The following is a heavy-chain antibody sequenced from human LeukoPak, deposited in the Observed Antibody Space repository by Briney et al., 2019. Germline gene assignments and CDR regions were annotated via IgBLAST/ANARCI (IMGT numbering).Heavy chain of an antibody. J-gene: IGHJ4*02. CDR3: ATDGGNHNFDY. CDR1: GFTFTDYY. D-gene: IGHD1-14*01. V-gene: IGHV1-2*06. CDR2: IILNNGAT. Sequence: ASVKVSCKACGFTFTDYYLHWVRQAPGQGLEWMGRIILNNGATNYAQKFQGRVTLTRDTSISTAYMELSRQTSDDTAVYYCATDGGNHNFDYWGQGTLVTVSS.